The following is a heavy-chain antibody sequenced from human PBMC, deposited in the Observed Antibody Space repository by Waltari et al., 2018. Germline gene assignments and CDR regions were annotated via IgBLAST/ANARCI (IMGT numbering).Heavy chain of an antibody. V-gene: IGHV4-61*09. CDR2: IYTSGST. J-gene: IGHJ6*02. CDR1: GGSISSGSYY. D-gene: IGHD3-22*01. CDR3: ARGPTYYYDSSGLGMDV. Sequence: QVQLQESGPGLVKPSQTLSLTCTVSGGSISSGSYYWSWIRQPAGKGLEWIGYIYTSGSTNYNPSLKSRVTISVDTSKNQFSLKLISVTAADTAVYYCARGPTYYYDSSGLGMDVWGQGTTVIVSS.